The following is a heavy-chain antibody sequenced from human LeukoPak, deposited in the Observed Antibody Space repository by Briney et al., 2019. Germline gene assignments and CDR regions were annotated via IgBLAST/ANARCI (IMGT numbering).Heavy chain of an antibody. D-gene: IGHD3-10*01. CDR1: GYTFISYY. CDR3: ATSLEVVGYYGSGSYYRLRYYYGMDV. Sequence: GASVKVSCKASGYTFISYYMHWVRQAPGQGLEWMGIINPSGGSTSYAQKFQGRVTMTRDTSTSTVYMELSSLRSEDTAVYYCATSLEVVGYYGSGSYYRLRYYYGMDVWGQGTTVTVSS. CDR2: INPSGGST. V-gene: IGHV1-46*01. J-gene: IGHJ6*02.